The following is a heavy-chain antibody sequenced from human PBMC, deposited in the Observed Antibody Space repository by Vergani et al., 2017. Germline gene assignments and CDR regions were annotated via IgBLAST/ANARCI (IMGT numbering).Heavy chain of an antibody. V-gene: IGHV4-39*01. CDR3: ARHSTVEWLVKLGWIDP. D-gene: IGHD6-19*01. CDR2: IYYSGST. CDR1: GASIRSSNYY. Sequence: QLQLQESGPGLVKPSATLSLTCSVSGASIRSSNYYLGWIRQPPGKGLEWIASIYYSGSTSYNPSLKSRVTISVDTSKNQFSLKLSSVTAADTAVYFGARHSTVEWLVKLGWIDPWGQGILVTVSS. J-gene: IGHJ5*02.